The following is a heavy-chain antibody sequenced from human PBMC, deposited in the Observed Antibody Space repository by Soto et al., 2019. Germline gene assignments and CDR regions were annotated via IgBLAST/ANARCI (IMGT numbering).Heavy chain of an antibody. V-gene: IGHV2-5*02. CDR3: AHYCSGGSCYHDAFDI. CDR1: GFSLSTSGVG. CDR2: IYWDDDK. J-gene: IGHJ3*02. Sequence: QITLKESGPTLVKPTQTLTLTCTFSGFSLSTSGVGVGWIRQPPGKALEWLALIYWDDDKRYSPSLKSRLTITKDTSKNQVVLTMTNMDPVDTATYYCAHYCSGGSCYHDAFDIWGQGTMVTVSS. D-gene: IGHD2-15*01.